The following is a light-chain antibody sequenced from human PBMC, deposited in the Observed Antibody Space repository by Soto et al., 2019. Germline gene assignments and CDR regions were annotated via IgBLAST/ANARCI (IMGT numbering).Light chain of an antibody. V-gene: IGLV2-14*01. Sequence: QSVLTQPASVSGSPGQSITISCTGTSSDIGNYKYVSWYQQHPGKAPKLMIYEVANRPSGVSNRFSGSKSGNTASLTISGLQTEDEADYYCSSYTSTITLLVFGTGTKGTVL. J-gene: IGLJ1*01. CDR3: SSYTSTITLLV. CDR2: EVA. CDR1: SSDIGNYKY.